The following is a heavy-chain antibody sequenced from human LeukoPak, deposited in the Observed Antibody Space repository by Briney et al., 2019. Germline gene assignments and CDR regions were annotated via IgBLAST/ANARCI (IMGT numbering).Heavy chain of an antibody. CDR2: ISAY. J-gene: IGHJ4*02. D-gene: IGHD3-22*01. CDR3: ARRFNYYDSSGYYEGFYFDY. Sequence: ASVKVSCKASGYTFTGYYMHWVRQAPGQGLEWMGWISAYAQKFQGRVTMTTDTSTSTAYMELRSLRSDDTAVYYCARRFNYYDSSGYYEGFYFDYWGQGTLVTVSP. V-gene: IGHV1-18*04. CDR1: GYTFTGYY.